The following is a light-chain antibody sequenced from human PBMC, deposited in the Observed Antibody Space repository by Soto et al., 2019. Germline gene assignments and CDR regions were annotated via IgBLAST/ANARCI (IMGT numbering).Light chain of an antibody. Sequence: AIRMTQSPSSFSASTGDRVTITCRASQGISSYFAWYQQKPGKAPKLLLYAASTLQSGVPSRFSGSGSGTDFTLTISCLQSEDFATYYCQQYYSYPRTFGQGTKVEIK. V-gene: IGKV1-8*01. CDR1: QGISSY. CDR2: AAS. CDR3: QQYYSYPRT. J-gene: IGKJ1*01.